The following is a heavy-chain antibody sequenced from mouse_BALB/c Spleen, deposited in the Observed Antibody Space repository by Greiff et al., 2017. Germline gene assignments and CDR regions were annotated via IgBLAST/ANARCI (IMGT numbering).Heavy chain of an antibody. Sequence: EVQVVESGGGLVQPGGSLKLSCAASGFDFSRYWMSWVRQAPGKGLEWIGEINPDSSTINYTPSLKDKFIISRDNAKNTLYLQMSKVRSEDTALYYCARQYGNYVDAMDYWGQGTSVTVSS. CDR3: ARQYGNYVDAMDY. CDR1: GFDFSRYW. J-gene: IGHJ4*01. D-gene: IGHD2-10*02. V-gene: IGHV4-1*02. CDR2: INPDSSTI.